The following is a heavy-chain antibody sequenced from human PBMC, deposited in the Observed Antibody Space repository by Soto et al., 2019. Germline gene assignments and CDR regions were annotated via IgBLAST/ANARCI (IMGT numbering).Heavy chain of an antibody. CDR3: ARNIAARPWDYYYGMDV. V-gene: IGHV4-59*01. Sequence: PSETLSLTCTVSGGSISSYYWSWIRQPPGKGLEWIGYIYYSGSTNYNPSLKSRVTIPVDTSKNQFSLKLSSVTAADTAVYYCARNIAARPWDYYYGMDVWGQGTTVTVSS. J-gene: IGHJ6*02. CDR1: GGSISSYY. CDR2: IYYSGST. D-gene: IGHD6-6*01.